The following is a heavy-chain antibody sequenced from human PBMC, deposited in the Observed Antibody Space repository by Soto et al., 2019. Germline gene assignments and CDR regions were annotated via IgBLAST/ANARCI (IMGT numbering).Heavy chain of an antibody. J-gene: IGHJ3*02. CDR1: GGSISTTSYY. D-gene: IGHD2-15*01. CDR3: ARHTFCSSGDTCYAFDI. Sequence: SETLSLTCTVSGGSISTTSYYWGWIRQPQGKGLEWIGSIYYSGSASYNPSLRSRVTISVDTSRNHFSLRLSSVTAADTAVYHCARHTFCSSGDTCYAFDIWGQGTMVTVSS. V-gene: IGHV4-39*01. CDR2: IYYSGSA.